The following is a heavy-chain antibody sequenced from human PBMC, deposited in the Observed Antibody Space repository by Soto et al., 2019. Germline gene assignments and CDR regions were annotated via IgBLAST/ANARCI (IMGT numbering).Heavy chain of an antibody. V-gene: IGHV4-34*01. CDR1: GGSVSGYY. CDR2: INHSGST. D-gene: IGHD4-17*01. CDR3: AGVTTFFYYYYGMDV. J-gene: IGHJ6*02. Sequence: SETLSLTCAVYGGSVSGYYWSGIRQPPGKGLEWIGEINHSGSTNYNPSLKSRVTISVDTSKNQFSLKLSSVTAADTAVYYCAGVTTFFYYYYGMDVWGQGTTVTVSS.